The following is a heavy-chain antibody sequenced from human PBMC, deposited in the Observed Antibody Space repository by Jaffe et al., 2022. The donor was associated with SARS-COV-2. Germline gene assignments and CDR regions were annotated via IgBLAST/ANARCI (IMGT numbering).Heavy chain of an antibody. CDR2: ISIDGTAT. CDR1: GFSVSTYT. CDR3: ARAGQESYDDYPAF. D-gene: IGHD4-17*01. V-gene: IGHV3-30*04. Sequence: QVQLVESGGGVVQPGRSLRLSCAVSGFSVSTYTMHWVRQAPGKGLEWVALISIDGTATYYADVIKGRLTISRDNPKNTLYLQMSSVRTEDTALYYCARAGQESYDDYPAFWGLGTLVSVSS. J-gene: IGHJ4*02.